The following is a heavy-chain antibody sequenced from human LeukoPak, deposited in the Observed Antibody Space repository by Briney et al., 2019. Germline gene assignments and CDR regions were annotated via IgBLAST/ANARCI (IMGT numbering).Heavy chain of an antibody. V-gene: IGHV4-34*01. Sequence: SETLSLTCAVYGGSFSNYYWSWIRQTPGKGMEWSGEINDSGRTNYNPSLMSRVTVSVDTSKNQFSLRLTSVTATDTAVYYCARRWNYGRNYYIDVWGKGAAVSVSS. J-gene: IGHJ6*03. D-gene: IGHD1-7*01. CDR3: ARRWNYGRNYYIDV. CDR1: GGSFSNYY. CDR2: INDSGRT.